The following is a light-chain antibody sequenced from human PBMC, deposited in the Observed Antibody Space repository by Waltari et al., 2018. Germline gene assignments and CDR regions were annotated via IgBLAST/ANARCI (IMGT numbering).Light chain of an antibody. CDR1: GSNIGAGYD. V-gene: IGLV1-40*01. Sequence: QSVLTQPPSLSGAPGQRVTISCTGSGSNIGAGYDVHWYQQLPGTAPKLHIYSHNNRRAAGPDRFSGSKSGTSASLAITGLPAEEEADYYCQSCDRCLGGSTVFGGGTKLTVL. J-gene: IGLJ3*02. CDR2: SHN. CDR3: QSCDRCLGGSTV.